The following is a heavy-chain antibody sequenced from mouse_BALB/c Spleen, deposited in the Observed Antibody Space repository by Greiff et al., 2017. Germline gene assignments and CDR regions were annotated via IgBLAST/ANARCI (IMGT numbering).Heavy chain of an antibody. D-gene: IGHD2-4*01. CDR1: GFNIKDYY. CDR3: NALSNYDYNYFDY. Sequence: DVKLQESGAELVRSGASVKLSCTASGFNIKDYYMHWVKQRPEQGLEWIGWIDPENGDTEYAPKFQGKATMTADTSSNTAYLQLRSLTSEDTAVYYCNALSNYDYNYFDYWGQGTTLTVSS. V-gene: IGHV14-4*02. J-gene: IGHJ2*01. CDR2: IDPENGDT.